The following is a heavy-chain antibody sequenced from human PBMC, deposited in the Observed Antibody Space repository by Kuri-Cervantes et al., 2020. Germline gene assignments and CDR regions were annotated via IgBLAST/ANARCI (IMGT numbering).Heavy chain of an antibody. V-gene: IGHV1-2*02. J-gene: IGHJ6*02. D-gene: IGHD2-2*01. CDR1: GYTSTGYF. Sequence: ASVKVSCRASGYTSTGYFMHWVRQAPGQGLEWMGWINCNSGATNYAPKFQGRVTMTRDTSNSSDYMDLSRLTSDDTAVYYCARPEESQPARYGVGVWGQGTTVTVSS. CDR3: ARPEESQPARYGVGV. CDR2: INCNSGAT.